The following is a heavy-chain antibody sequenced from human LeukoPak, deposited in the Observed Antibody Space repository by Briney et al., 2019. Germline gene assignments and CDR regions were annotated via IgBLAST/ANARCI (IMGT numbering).Heavy chain of an antibody. D-gene: IGHD3-16*02. CDR2: MNPNSGNT. CDR1: GYTFTSYD. J-gene: IGHJ5*02. V-gene: IGHV1-8*01. CDR3: ARGPLVRLPSSFDP. Sequence: ASVNVSCKASGYTFTSYDINWVRQATGQGLEGMGWMNPNSGNTGSAQRFQGRVTMTRDTSISTAYMELSSLTSEDTAVYYCARGPLVRLPSSFDPWGQGTLVTVSS.